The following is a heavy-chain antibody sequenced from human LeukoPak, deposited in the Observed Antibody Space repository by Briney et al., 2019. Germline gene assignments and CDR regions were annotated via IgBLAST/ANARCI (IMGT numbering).Heavy chain of an antibody. CDR1: GFTVSNTY. CDR2: IYTGGST. D-gene: IGHD3-22*01. CDR3: AKPANYYYDSSGYYLLYFDY. J-gene: IGHJ4*02. Sequence: GGSLRLSCAASGFTVSNTYMSWVRQAPGKGLEWVSVIYTGGSTYYADSVKGRFTISRDNSKNTLYLQMNSLRAEDTAVYYCAKPANYYYDSSGYYLLYFDYWGQGTLVTVSS. V-gene: IGHV3-53*01.